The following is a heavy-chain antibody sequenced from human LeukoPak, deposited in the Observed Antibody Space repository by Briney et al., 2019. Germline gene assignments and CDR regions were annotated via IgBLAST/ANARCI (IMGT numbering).Heavy chain of an antibody. CDR1: GYTFTGYY. CDR3: ARHSSSSEDAFDI. D-gene: IGHD6-6*01. CDR2: INPNSGGT. J-gene: IGHJ3*02. Sequence: ASVEVSCKASGYTFTGYYMHWVRQAPGQGLEWMGWINPNSGGTNYAQKFQGRVTMTRDTSISTAYMELSRLRSDDTAVYYCARHSSSSEDAFDIWGQGTMVTVSS. V-gene: IGHV1-2*02.